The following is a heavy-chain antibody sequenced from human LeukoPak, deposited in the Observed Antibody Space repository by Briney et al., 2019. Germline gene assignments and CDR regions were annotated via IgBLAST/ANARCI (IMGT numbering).Heavy chain of an antibody. J-gene: IGHJ4*02. CDR2: INPSGGST. CDR1: GYTFTSYY. D-gene: IGHD2-15*01. CDR3: VRAAVSGYCSDGSCYRLDY. V-gene: IGHV1-46*01. Sequence: ASVKVSCKASGYTFTSYYMHWVRQAPGQGLEWMGIINPSGGSTSYAQKFQGRVTMTRDMSTSTAYMELTSLRSEDTAVYYCVRAAVSGYCSDGSCYRLDYWGQGTLLIVSS.